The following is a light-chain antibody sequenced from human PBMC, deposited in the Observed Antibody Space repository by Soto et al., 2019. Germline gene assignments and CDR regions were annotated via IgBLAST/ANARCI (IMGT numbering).Light chain of an antibody. J-gene: IGLJ3*02. Sequence: QAVVSQPPSASGTPGQRVTISCSGSSSNIGSNYVYWYQQLPGTAPKLLIYSNNQRPSGVPDRFSGSKSGTSASLAISGLRSEVEADYYCAAWDDSLSVVFGGGTKLTVL. CDR2: SNN. CDR3: AAWDDSLSVV. CDR1: SSNIGSNY. V-gene: IGLV1-47*01.